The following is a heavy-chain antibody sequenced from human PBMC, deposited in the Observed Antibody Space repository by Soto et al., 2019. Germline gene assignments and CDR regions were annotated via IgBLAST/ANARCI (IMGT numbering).Heavy chain of an antibody. J-gene: IGHJ6*02. CDR2: ISHDGSNS. V-gene: IGHV3-30*03. CDR3: VIYSNGPGYYYGIDV. Sequence: QVQLVESGGGVVQPGRSLRLSCAASGFIFSAYGMHWVRQAPGKGLEWVAVISHDGSNSHYADSVKGRFIISRDNSKNTLYLQMNSLRTDDTGVYSCVIYSNGPGYYYGIDVWGQGTAVTVSS. D-gene: IGHD4-4*01. CDR1: GFIFSAYG.